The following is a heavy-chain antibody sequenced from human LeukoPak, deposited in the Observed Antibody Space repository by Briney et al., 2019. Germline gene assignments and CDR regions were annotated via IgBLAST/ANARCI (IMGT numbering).Heavy chain of an antibody. CDR2: INPNSGGT. CDR3: ARSRVSVVVIIFDY. D-gene: IGHD2-2*01. V-gene: IGHV1-2*02. J-gene: IGHJ4*02. Sequence: GASVKVSCKASGYTFTGYYMHWVRRAPGQGLEWMGWINPNSGGTNYAQKFQGRVTMTRDTSISTAYMELSRLRSDDTAVYYCARSRVSVVVIIFDYWGQGTLVTVSS. CDR1: GYTFTGYY.